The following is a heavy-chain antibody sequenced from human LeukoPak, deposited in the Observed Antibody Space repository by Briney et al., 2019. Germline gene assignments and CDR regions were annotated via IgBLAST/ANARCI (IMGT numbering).Heavy chain of an antibody. V-gene: IGHV1-2*02. Sequence: ASVKVSCKASGYTSTGYYMHRVRQAPGQGLEWMGWINPNSGGTNYAQKFQGRVTMTRDTSISTVYMELSRLTSDDTAVFYCARRYYDALTGYYPFDHWGRGTLVTVSS. J-gene: IGHJ4*02. D-gene: IGHD3-9*01. CDR1: GYTSTGYY. CDR2: INPNSGGT. CDR3: ARRYYDALTGYYPFDH.